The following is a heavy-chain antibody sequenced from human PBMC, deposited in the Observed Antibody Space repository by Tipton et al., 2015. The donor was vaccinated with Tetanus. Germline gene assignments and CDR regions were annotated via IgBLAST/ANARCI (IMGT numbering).Heavy chain of an antibody. CDR1: GGSVSNGSYY. CDR3: ARVANRSRRRGFDI. D-gene: IGHD2/OR15-2a*01. CDR2: IYFRENTF. J-gene: IGHJ3*02. V-gene: IGHV4-61*01. Sequence: TLSLTCTVSGGSVSNGSYYWSWIRQPPGKGLEWIAKIYFRENTFDYNPSLQGRARISLDTSKSQISLKLISVTAADTAVYYCARVANRSRRRGFDIWGQGTKVAVSS.